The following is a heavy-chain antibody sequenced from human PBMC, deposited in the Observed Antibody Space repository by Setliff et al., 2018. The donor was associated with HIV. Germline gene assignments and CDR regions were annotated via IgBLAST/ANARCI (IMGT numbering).Heavy chain of an antibody. J-gene: IGHJ3*02. V-gene: IGHV4-31*03. CDR2: IYYSGGT. D-gene: IGHD5-12*01. CDR3: ARGIYRPWGGYSAFATDSFET. CDR1: SGPISNGGFY. Sequence: PSETLSLTCTVSSGPISNGGFYWSWIRHHPGKGLEWIGYIYYSGGTYYSPSLKSRVSMSIDTFKNQFSLNLTSVTAADTAVYYCARGIYRPWGGYSAFATDSFETWGQGTLFTVSS.